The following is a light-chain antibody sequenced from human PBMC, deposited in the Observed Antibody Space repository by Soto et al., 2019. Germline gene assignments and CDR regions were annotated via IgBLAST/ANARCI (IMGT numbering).Light chain of an antibody. CDR1: QSVSSSY. J-gene: IGKJ5*01. Sequence: IVLRPSPGTLSLYTGARATFSCRASQSVSSSYLAWYQQKPGQAPRLLIYGASSRATGIPDRFSGSGSGTDFTLTISRLEPEDFAVYFCQQYGTSPPITFGQGTRLEIK. CDR3: QQYGTSPPIT. CDR2: GAS. V-gene: IGKV3-20*01.